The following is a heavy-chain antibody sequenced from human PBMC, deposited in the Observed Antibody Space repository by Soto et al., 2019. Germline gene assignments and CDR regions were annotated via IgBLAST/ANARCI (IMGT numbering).Heavy chain of an antibody. CDR2: IIPIFGTA. D-gene: IGHD3-9*01. V-gene: IGHV1-69*12. CDR1: GGTFSSYA. CDR3: GRVTLRYFDWLLGY. Sequence: QVQLVQSGAEVKKPGSSMKVSCKASGGTFSSYAISWVRQAPGQGLEWMGGIIPIFGTANYAQKFQGRVTITGDESMSTVYMELSSLRSEDTAVYFCGRVTLRYFDWLLGYWGQGTLVTVSS. J-gene: IGHJ4*02.